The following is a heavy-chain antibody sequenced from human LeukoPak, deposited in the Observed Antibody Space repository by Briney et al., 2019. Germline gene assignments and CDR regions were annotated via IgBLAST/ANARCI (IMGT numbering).Heavy chain of an antibody. CDR3: ARDLLAVAGKNY. CDR1: GFTFSGYE. CDR2: ISSSGSTI. Sequence: PGGPLRLSCAASGFTFSGYEMNWVRQAPGKGLEWVSYISSSGSTIYYADSVKGRFTISRDNAKNSLYLQMYSLRDEDTALYYCARDLLAVAGKNYWGQGTLVTVSS. D-gene: IGHD6-19*01. V-gene: IGHV3-48*03. J-gene: IGHJ4*02.